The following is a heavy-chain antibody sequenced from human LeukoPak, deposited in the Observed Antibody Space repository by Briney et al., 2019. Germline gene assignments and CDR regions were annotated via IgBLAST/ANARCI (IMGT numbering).Heavy chain of an antibody. CDR1: GYSISSGYY. V-gene: IGHV4-38-2*01. CDR3: ARSYRIAAAGKLDY. CDR2: IYHSGST. J-gene: IGHJ4*02. D-gene: IGHD6-13*01. Sequence: SETLSLTCAVSGYSISSGYYWGWIRQPPGRGLEWIGSIYHSGSTYYNPSLKSRVTISVDTSKNQFSLKLSSVTAADTAVYYCARSYRIAAAGKLDYWGQGTLVTVSS.